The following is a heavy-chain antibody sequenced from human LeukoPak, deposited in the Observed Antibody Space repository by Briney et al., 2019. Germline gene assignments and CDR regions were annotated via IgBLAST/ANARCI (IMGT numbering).Heavy chain of an antibody. CDR2: ISYDGSNK. D-gene: IGHD3-22*01. Sequence: GGSLRLSCAASGFTFSSYAMHWVRQAPGKGLEWVAVISYDGSNKYYADSVKGRFTISRDNSKNTLYLQMNSLRAEDTAVYYCARVWDDSSGYDDAFDIWGQGTMVTVSS. J-gene: IGHJ3*02. CDR1: GFTFSSYA. V-gene: IGHV3-30*01. CDR3: ARVWDDSSGYDDAFDI.